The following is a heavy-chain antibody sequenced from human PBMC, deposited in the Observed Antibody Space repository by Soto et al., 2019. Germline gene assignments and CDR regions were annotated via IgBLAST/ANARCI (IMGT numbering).Heavy chain of an antibody. CDR2: ISYDGSNK. D-gene: IGHD3-22*01. CDR1: GFTFSSYG. CDR3: ARLGSSGFDY. V-gene: IGHV3-30*03. J-gene: IGHJ4*02. Sequence: QVQLVESGGGVVQPGRSLRLSCAASGFTFSSYGMHWVRQAPGKGLEWVAVISYDGSNKYYADSVKGRFTISRDNSKNTLYLQMNSLRAEDTAVYYCARLGSSGFDYWGQGTLVTVSS.